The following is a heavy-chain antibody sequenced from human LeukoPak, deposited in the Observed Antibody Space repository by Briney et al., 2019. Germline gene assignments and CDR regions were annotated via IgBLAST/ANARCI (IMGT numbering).Heavy chain of an antibody. CDR2: ISGSGGST. Sequence: PGGSLRLSCAASGFTFSSYAMSWVRQAPGKGLEWVSAISGSGGSTYYADSVKGRFTISRDNSKNTLYLQMNSLKTEDTAVYYCTTDLYYYGSGSYFGWGQGTLATVSS. CDR1: GFTFSSYA. CDR3: TTDLYYYGSGSYFG. V-gene: IGHV3-23*01. D-gene: IGHD3-10*01. J-gene: IGHJ4*02.